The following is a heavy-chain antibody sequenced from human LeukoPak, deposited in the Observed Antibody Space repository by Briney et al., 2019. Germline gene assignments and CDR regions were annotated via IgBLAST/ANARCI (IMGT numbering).Heavy chain of an antibody. J-gene: IGHJ6*02. Sequence: GGSLRLSCAASGFTLSSYGMHWVRQAPGKGLEWVSVIYSGGSTYYADSVKGRFTISRDNSKNTLYLQMNSLRAEDTAVYYCARVDGSGKGMDVWGQGTTVTVSS. CDR1: GFTLSSYG. V-gene: IGHV3-53*01. D-gene: IGHD3-10*01. CDR2: IYSGGST. CDR3: ARVDGSGKGMDV.